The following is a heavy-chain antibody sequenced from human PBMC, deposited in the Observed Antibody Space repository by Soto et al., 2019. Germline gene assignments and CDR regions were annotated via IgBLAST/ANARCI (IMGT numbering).Heavy chain of an antibody. V-gene: IGHV1-18*01. CDR2: ISTYNGKT. CDR3: ARVFCGGAGGSNNWIDP. J-gene: IGHJ5*02. D-gene: IGHD2-21*01. CDR1: GYTFNTYG. Sequence: ASVKVSCKASGYTFNTYGISWVRQAPGQGLVWMGWISTYNGKTYYAQNFQGRVTMTTDTSTSTAYMELRSLRSDDTAVYFCARVFCGGAGGSNNWIDPWGQETLVTVSS.